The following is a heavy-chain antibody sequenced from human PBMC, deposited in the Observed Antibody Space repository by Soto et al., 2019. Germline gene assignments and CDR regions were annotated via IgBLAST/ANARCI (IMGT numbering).Heavy chain of an antibody. Sequence: QVQLVQSGAEVKKPGSSVKVSCKASGGTFSSYAISWVRQAPGQGLEWMGGIIPIFGTANYAQKFQGRVTITADESTSTAYMELSSLRSEDTAVYYCARDYYGSGSYGYYYYGMDVWGQGTTDTVSS. D-gene: IGHD3-10*01. CDR1: GGTFSSYA. V-gene: IGHV1-69*01. CDR2: IIPIFGTA. J-gene: IGHJ6*02. CDR3: ARDYYGSGSYGYYYYGMDV.